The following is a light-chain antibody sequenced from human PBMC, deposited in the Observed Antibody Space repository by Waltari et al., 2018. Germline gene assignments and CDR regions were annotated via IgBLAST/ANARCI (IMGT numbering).Light chain of an antibody. CDR3: QQRSKRPS. CDR1: QSVSSY. V-gene: IGKV3-11*01. Sequence: EIVLTQSPATLSLSPGERATLSCRASQSVSSYLAWYQQKPGPAPRLLIYDASNRATGIPARFSCSGSGTDFTLIISSLEPEDSAIYYCQQRSKRPSFGQGTKVEIK. J-gene: IGKJ1*01. CDR2: DAS.